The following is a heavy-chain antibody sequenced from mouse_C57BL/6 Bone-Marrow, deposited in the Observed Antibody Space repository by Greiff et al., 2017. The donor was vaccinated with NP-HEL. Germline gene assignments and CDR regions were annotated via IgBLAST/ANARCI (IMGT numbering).Heavy chain of an antibody. CDR2: ISDGGSYT. V-gene: IGHV5-4*01. J-gene: IGHJ4*01. CDR3: AREGLDYAMDY. CDR1: GFTFSSYA. Sequence: EVQGVESGGGLVKPGGSLKLSCAASGFTFSSYAMSWVRQTPEKRLEWVATISDGGSYTYYPDNVKGRFTISRDNAKNNLYLQMSHLKSEDTAMYYCAREGLDYAMDYWGQGTSVTVSS.